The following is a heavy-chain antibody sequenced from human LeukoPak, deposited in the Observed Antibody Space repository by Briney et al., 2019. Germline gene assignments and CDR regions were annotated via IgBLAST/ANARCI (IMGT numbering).Heavy chain of an antibody. CDR3: ARAFRGAPLD. J-gene: IGHJ4*02. D-gene: IGHD2-21*01. V-gene: IGHV6-1*01. CDR2: TYYRSKWYN. CDR1: GDSVSSKSVA. Sequence: SQTLSLTCAISGDSVSSKSVAWNWIRQSPSRGLEWLGRTYYRSKWYNEYAVSVKSRITINPDTSKNQFSLQLNSVTPEDTAVYYCARAFRGAPLDWGQGTLVTVSS.